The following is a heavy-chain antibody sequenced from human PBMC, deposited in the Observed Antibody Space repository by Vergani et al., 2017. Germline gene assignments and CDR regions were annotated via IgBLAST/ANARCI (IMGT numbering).Heavy chain of an antibody. CDR3: ARVETTVTNAGGFDY. D-gene: IGHD4-17*01. Sequence: QVQLQQWGAGLLKPSETLSLTCAVYGGFFSGYYWSWIRQPPGKGLEWIGEINHSGSTNYNPSLKSRVTISVDTSKNQFSLKLSSVTAADTAVYYCARVETTVTNAGGFDYWGQGTLVTVSS. CDR2: INHSGST. V-gene: IGHV4-34*01. CDR1: GGFFSGYY. J-gene: IGHJ4*02.